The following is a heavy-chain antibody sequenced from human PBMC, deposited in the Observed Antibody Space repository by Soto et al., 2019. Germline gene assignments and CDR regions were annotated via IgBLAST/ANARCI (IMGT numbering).Heavy chain of an antibody. J-gene: IGHJ6*02. V-gene: IGHV1-18*01. Sequence: QVQLVQSGAEVKKPGASVKVSCKASGYTFTSYGISWVRQAPGQGLEWMGWISAYNGNTNYAQKLQGRVTMTTDTSTSTAYMELRSLRSDDTAEYYCARDLDDILTGYYRDYYGMDVWGQGTTVTVSS. CDR3: ARDLDDILTGYYRDYYGMDV. D-gene: IGHD3-9*01. CDR1: GYTFTSYG. CDR2: ISAYNGNT.